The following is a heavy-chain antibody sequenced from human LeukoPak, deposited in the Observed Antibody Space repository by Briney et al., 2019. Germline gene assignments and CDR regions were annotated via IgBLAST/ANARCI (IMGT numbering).Heavy chain of an antibody. Sequence: ASVKVSCKASGYTFTGYYMHWVRQAPGQGLEWMGWINPNSGGTNYAQKFQGRVTMTRDTSISTAYMELSRLRSDDTAVYYCASLTGDPMGYYYYYYMDVWGKGTTVTVSS. D-gene: IGHD3-9*01. CDR1: GYTFTGYY. CDR2: INPNSGGT. V-gene: IGHV1-2*02. CDR3: ASLTGDPMGYYYYYYMDV. J-gene: IGHJ6*03.